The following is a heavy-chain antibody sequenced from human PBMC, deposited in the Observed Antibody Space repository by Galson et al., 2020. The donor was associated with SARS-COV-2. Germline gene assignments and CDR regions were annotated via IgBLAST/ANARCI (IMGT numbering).Heavy chain of an antibody. V-gene: IGHV4-38-2*02. Sequence: SETLSLTCTVSGYSISSGYYWGWIRQPPGKGLEWIGSIYHSGSTYYNPSLKSRVTISVDTSKNQFSLKLSSVTAADTAVYYCARKTYYYDSSGWEWYFDLWGRGTLVTVSS. J-gene: IGHJ2*01. CDR1: GYSISSGYY. CDR2: IYHSGST. CDR3: ARKTYYYDSSGWEWYFDL. D-gene: IGHD3-22*01.